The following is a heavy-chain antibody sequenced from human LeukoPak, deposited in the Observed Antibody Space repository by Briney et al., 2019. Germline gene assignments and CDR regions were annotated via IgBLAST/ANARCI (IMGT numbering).Heavy chain of an antibody. CDR1: GGSFSGYY. D-gene: IGHD6-19*01. CDR2: INHSGST. Sequence: PSETLSLTCAVYGGSFSGYYWSWIRQPPGKGLEWIGKINHSGSTNYNPSLKSRVTISVDTSKNQFSLKLSSVTAADTAVYYCARVLYAVAGTSGVDYWGQGTLVTVSS. J-gene: IGHJ4*02. V-gene: IGHV4-34*01. CDR3: ARVLYAVAGTSGVDY.